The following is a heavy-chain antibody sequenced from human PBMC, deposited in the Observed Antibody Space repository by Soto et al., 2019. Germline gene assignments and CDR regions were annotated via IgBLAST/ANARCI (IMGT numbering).Heavy chain of an antibody. V-gene: IGHV4-59*01. CDR1: GGSISSYY. Sequence: SETLSLTCTVSGGSISSYYWSWIRQPPGKGLEWIGYIYYSGSTNYNPSLKSRVTISVDTSKNQFSLKLSSVTAADTAVYYCARVMPSYITIFGVVINWFDPWGQGTLVTVSS. D-gene: IGHD3-3*01. CDR2: IYYSGST. CDR3: ARVMPSYITIFGVVINWFDP. J-gene: IGHJ5*02.